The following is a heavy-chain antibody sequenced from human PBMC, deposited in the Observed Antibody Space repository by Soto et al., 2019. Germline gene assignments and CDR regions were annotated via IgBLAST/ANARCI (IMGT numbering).Heavy chain of an antibody. J-gene: IGHJ6*02. CDR3: AKGILSATFAPYAMDV. Sequence: QVQLVESGGGVVQPRTSLRLSCAASGFPFNNYAMHWVRQRPGKGLDWVAVISYDGSNSYYSDSVKGRFTVSRDRSKNTLSLQMNSLRVEDTAVYYCAKGILSATFAPYAMDVWGQGTTVTVSS. CDR2: ISYDGSNS. D-gene: IGHD3-16*01. CDR1: GFPFNNYA. V-gene: IGHV3-30*18.